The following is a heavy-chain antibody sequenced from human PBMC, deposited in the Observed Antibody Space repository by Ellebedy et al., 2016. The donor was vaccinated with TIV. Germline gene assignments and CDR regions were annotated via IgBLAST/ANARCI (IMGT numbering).Heavy chain of an antibody. CDR2: ISSSSTHI. V-gene: IGHV3-21*01. Sequence: AGSLRLSXAAAGFSFSGYSMHWVRQAPGKGLEWVASISSSSTHIFHADSVRGRFTISRDDAKNSLYLQMNSLRPEDSAVYYCTRVAEGMTALRYNWFDPWGQGTLVTVSS. D-gene: IGHD2-21*02. J-gene: IGHJ5*02. CDR3: TRVAEGMTALRYNWFDP. CDR1: GFSFSGYS.